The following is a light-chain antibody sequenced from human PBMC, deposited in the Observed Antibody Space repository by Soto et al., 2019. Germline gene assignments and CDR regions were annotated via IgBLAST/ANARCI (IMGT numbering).Light chain of an antibody. CDR3: QHYNSYSEA. CDR2: KAS. V-gene: IGKV1-5*03. Sequence: DIQMTQSLSTLSASVGDRVTITCRASQSISNWLAWYQQKPGKAPKLLIYKASSLESGVPSRFSVSGSGTEFTLTISSLQPDDFGTYYCQHYNSYSEACGQGTKGDIK. CDR1: QSISNW. J-gene: IGKJ1*01.